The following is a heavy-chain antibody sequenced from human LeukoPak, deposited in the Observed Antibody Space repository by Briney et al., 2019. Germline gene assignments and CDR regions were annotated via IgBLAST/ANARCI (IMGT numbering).Heavy chain of an antibody. D-gene: IGHD1-26*01. CDR2: IYYSGST. J-gene: IGHJ4*02. Sequence: SETLSLTCTVSGGSISSYYWSWIRQPPGKGLEWIGDIYYSGSTNYNPSLKSRVTISVDTSKNQFSLRLSSVTAADTAVYYSARLASGSYGPLTPFDYWGQGTLVTVSS. CDR3: ARLASGSYGPLTPFDY. V-gene: IGHV4-59*08. CDR1: GGSISSYY.